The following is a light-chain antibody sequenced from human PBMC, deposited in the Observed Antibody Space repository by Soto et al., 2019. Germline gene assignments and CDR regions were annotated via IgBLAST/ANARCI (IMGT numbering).Light chain of an antibody. Sequence: QSALTQPASVSGSPGQAITISCTGTSSDVGSYNLVSWYQQHPGKAPKLMIYEVTKRPSGVSNRFSGSKSGNTASLTIFGLQAEDEADYYCCSYAGSGTWVFGGGTKVTVL. CDR2: EVT. CDR3: CSYAGSGTWV. CDR1: SSDVGSYNL. J-gene: IGLJ3*02. V-gene: IGLV2-23*02.